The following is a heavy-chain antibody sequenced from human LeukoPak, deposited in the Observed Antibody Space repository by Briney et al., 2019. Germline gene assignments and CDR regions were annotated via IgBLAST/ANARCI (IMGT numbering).Heavy chain of an antibody. Sequence: SETLSLTCTVSGGSISSGGYYWSWIRQPPGKGLEWIGYIYHSGSTYYNPSLKSRVTISVDRSKNQFSLKLSSVTAADTAVYYCARSLGSSSPGWFDPWGQGTLVTVSS. D-gene: IGHD6-6*01. V-gene: IGHV4-30-2*01. CDR2: IYHSGST. CDR1: GGSISSGGYY. CDR3: ARSLGSSSPGWFDP. J-gene: IGHJ5*02.